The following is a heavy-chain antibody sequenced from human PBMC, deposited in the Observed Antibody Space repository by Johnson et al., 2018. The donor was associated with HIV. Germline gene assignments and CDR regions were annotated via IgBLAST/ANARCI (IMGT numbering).Heavy chain of an antibody. CDR1: GFTFSDYY. CDR3: ARDRGYWDAFDI. D-gene: IGHD3-22*01. Sequence: QMQLVESGGGLVKPGGSLRLSCAASGFTFSDYYMSWIRQAPGKGLEWVSYISSSGTTVSYADSVRGRFSISRDNTKHSLYLQMNSLRAEDTALYYCARDRGYWDAFDIWGQGTMVTVSS. J-gene: IGHJ3*02. V-gene: IGHV3-11*04. CDR2: ISSSGTTV.